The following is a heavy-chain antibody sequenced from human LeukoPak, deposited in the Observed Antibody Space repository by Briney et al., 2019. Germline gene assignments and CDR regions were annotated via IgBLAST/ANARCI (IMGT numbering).Heavy chain of an antibody. CDR3: ARVNGCSGGSCGWFDP. CDR1: GYTFTSYG. CDR2: ISAYNGNT. V-gene: IGHV1-18*01. Sequence: ASVKVSCKASGYTFTSYGISWVRQAPGQGLEWMGWISAYNGNTNYAQKLQGRVTMPTDTSTSTAYMELRSLRSDDTAVYYCARVNGCSGGSCGWFDPWGQGTLVTVSS. D-gene: IGHD2-15*01. J-gene: IGHJ5*02.